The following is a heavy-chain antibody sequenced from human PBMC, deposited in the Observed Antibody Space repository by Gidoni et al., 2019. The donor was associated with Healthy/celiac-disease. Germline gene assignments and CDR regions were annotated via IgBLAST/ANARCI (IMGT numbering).Heavy chain of an antibody. CDR1: GGSISSSSYY. D-gene: IGHD1-26*01. Sequence: QLQLQESGPGLVKPSETLYLTCTVSGGSISSSSYYWGWIRQPPGKGREWIGSIYYSGSTYYTPSLKSRVTISVDTSKNQFSLKLSSVTAADTSVYYCASTSVFPKSIVGGHAFDIWGQGTMVTVSS. J-gene: IGHJ3*02. CDR2: IYYSGST. CDR3: ASTSVFPKSIVGGHAFDI. V-gene: IGHV4-39*01.